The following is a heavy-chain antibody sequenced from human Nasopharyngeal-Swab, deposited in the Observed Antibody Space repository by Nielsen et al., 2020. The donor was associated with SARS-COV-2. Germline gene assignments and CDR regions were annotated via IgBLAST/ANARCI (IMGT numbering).Heavy chain of an antibody. V-gene: IGHV3-30-3*01. J-gene: IGHJ4*02. CDR3: ARGGGSSSSAPFDY. Sequence: WIRQPPGTGLEWVAVISYDGSNKYYADSVKGRFTISRDNSKNTLYLQMNSLRAEDTAVYYCARGGGSSSSAPFDYWGQGTLVTVSS. CDR2: ISYDGSNK. D-gene: IGHD6-6*01.